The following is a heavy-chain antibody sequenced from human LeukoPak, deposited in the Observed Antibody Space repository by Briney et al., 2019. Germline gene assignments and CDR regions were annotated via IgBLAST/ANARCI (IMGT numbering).Heavy chain of an antibody. J-gene: IGHJ6*04. CDR3: ARASMAAAGDYYYGMDV. D-gene: IGHD6-13*01. Sequence: ASVKVSCKASGYTFTGYYMHWVRQAPGQGLEWMGWINPNSGGTNYAQKFQGWVTMTRGTPISTAYMELSRLRSDDTAVYYCARASMAAAGDYYYGMDVWGKGTTVTVSS. CDR2: INPNSGGT. CDR1: GYTFTGYY. V-gene: IGHV1-2*04.